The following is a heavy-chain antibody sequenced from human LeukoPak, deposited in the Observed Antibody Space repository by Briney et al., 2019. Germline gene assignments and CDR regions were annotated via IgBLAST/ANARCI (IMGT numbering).Heavy chain of an antibody. CDR1: GFTFSSYA. CDR3: ARAAQKVVVVAGNAFDI. V-gene: IGHV3-30-3*01. CDR2: ISYDGGNK. D-gene: IGHD2-15*01. Sequence: GRSLRLSCAASGFTFSSYAMHWVRQAPGKGLEWVAVISYDGGNKYYADSVKGRFTISRDNSKNTLYLQMNSLRAEDTAVYYCARAAQKVVVVAGNAFDIWGQGTMVTVSS. J-gene: IGHJ3*02.